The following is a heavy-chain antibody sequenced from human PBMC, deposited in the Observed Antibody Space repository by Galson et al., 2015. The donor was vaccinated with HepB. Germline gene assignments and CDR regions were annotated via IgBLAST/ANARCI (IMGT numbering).Heavy chain of an antibody. J-gene: IGHJ5*02. V-gene: IGHV3-48*01. CDR1: GFTFSSYT. D-gene: IGHD3-3*01. Sequence: SLRLSCAASGFTFSSYTMEWVRQAPGKGLKWVSHISSSSTTISYADSVKGRFTISRDNADNSLYLQMNSLRAEDTAVYYCARGRAWRFDPWGQGALVTVSS. CDR3: ARGRAWRFDP. CDR2: ISSSSTTI.